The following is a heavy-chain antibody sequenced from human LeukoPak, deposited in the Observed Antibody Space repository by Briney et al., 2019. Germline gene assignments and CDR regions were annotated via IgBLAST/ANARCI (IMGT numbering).Heavy chain of an antibody. CDR2: INHSGST. D-gene: IGHD3-10*01. CDR3: ARDRIDRWSGSRQGFDP. CDR1: GGSFSGYY. Sequence: SETLSLTCAVYGGSFSGYYWSWIRQPPGKGLEWIGEINHSGSTNYNPSLKSRVTMSVDTSKNQFSLKLSSVTAADTAVYYCARDRIDRWSGSRQGFDPWGQGTLVTVSS. V-gene: IGHV4-34*01. J-gene: IGHJ5*02.